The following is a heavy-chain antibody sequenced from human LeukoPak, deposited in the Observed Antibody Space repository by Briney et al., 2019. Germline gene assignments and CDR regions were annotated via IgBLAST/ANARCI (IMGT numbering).Heavy chain of an antibody. Sequence: GGSLRLSCVVSGFTFSSCAMTWVRQAPGKGLEWVSAISGGGGGTTYYAESVKGRFTISGDNSKNTVYLQMHSLRAEETAIYFCAKGRAGGWNGGDRWGQGTLVTVSS. CDR2: ISGGGGGTT. J-gene: IGHJ5*02. CDR1: GFTFSSCA. CDR3: AKGRAGGWNGGDR. V-gene: IGHV3-23*01. D-gene: IGHD1-1*01.